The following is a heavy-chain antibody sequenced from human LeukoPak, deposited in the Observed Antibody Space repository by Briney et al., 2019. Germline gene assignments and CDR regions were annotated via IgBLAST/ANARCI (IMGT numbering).Heavy chain of an antibody. V-gene: IGHV1-69*02. Sequence: SVKVSCKASGYTFTSYYMHWVRQAPGQGLEWMGRIIPILGIANYAQTFQGRVTITADKSTSTAYMELSSLRSEDTAVYYCASRYYYDSSGYLRFDYWGQGTLVTVSS. D-gene: IGHD3-22*01. J-gene: IGHJ4*02. CDR2: IIPILGIA. CDR1: GYTFTSYY. CDR3: ASRYYYDSSGYLRFDY.